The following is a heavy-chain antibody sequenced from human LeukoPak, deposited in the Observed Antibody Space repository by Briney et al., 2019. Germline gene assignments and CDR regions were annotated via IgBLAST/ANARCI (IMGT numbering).Heavy chain of an antibody. D-gene: IGHD6-19*01. V-gene: IGHV3-33*01. CDR1: GFTFSSYG. Sequence: GGSLRLSCAASGFTFSSYGMHWVRQAPGKGLEWVAVIWYDGSNKYYADSVKGRFTISRDNSKNTLYLQMNSLRAEDTAVYYCAREGSGWYQYYFVYWGQGTLVTVSS. CDR3: AREGSGWYQYYFVY. CDR2: IWYDGSNK. J-gene: IGHJ4*02.